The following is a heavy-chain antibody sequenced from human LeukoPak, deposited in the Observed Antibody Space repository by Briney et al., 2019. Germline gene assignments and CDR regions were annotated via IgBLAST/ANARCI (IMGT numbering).Heavy chain of an antibody. D-gene: IGHD3-3*01. CDR1: GGTFSSYA. CDR2: IIPIFGTA. Sequence: ASVKVSCKASGGTFSSYAISWVRPAPGQGLAWMRGIIPIFGTANYGQKFQGRVPITADESTSTAYMELSGLRSEDTAVYYCARALYYDFWSGYSEPAYYYYMDVWGKGTTVTVSS. CDR3: ARALYYDFWSGYSEPAYYYYMDV. J-gene: IGHJ6*03. V-gene: IGHV1-69*13.